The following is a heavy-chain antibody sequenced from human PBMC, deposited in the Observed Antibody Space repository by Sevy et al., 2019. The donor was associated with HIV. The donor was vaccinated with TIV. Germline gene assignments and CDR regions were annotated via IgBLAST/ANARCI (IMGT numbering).Heavy chain of an antibody. J-gene: IGHJ3*02. V-gene: IGHV3-48*01. CDR2: ISSSSSSI. CDR3: ARDSAVGAFDI. CDR1: GFIFSSYS. D-gene: IGHD2-15*01. Sequence: RGSLRLSCAASGFIFSSYSMNWVRQAPGKGLEWVSNISSSSSSIYYADSVKGRFTISRDNAKNSLYLQMNSLRAEDTAVYYCARDSAVGAFDIWGQGTMVTVSS.